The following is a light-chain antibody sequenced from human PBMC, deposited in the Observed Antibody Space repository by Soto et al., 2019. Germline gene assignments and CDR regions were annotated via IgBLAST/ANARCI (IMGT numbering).Light chain of an antibody. V-gene: IGLV2-14*01. Sequence: QSALTQPASVSGSPGQSITISCTGTSSDVGGYNYVSWYQQHPGKAPKLMIYEVSNWPSGVSNRFSGSKSGNTASLTISGLQAEDEADYYCSSYTSSSTLNYVFGTGTQLTVL. CDR3: SSYTSSSTLNYV. CDR2: EVS. CDR1: SSDVGGYNY. J-gene: IGLJ1*01.